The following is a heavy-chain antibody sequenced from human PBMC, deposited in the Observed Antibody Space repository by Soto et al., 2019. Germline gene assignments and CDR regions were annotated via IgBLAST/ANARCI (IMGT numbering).Heavy chain of an antibody. CDR2: INPSGGST. Sequence: GASVKVSCKASGYTFTSYYMHWVRQAPGQGLEWMGIINPSGGSTSYAQKFQGRVTMTRDTSTSTVYMELSSLRSEDTAVYYCARDRLLYETGEAFYMDVWGKGTTVTVSS. D-gene: IGHD3-3*01. J-gene: IGHJ6*03. CDR1: GYTFTSYY. V-gene: IGHV1-46*03. CDR3: ARDRLLYETGEAFYMDV.